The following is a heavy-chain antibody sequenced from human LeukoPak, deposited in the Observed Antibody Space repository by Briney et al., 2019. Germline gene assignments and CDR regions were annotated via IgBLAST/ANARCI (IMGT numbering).Heavy chain of an antibody. CDR2: INGDGSST. V-gene: IGHV3-74*01. CDR3: ARGRYCSSTSCYWIDY. CDR1: GFTFSSYW. Sequence: GGSLRLSCAASGFTFSSYWMHWVRHAPGKGRVWVARINGDGSSTSYADSVKGRFTIPRDNAKNTLYLQMNSLRAEDTAVYYCARGRYCSSTSCYWIDYWGQGTLVTVSS. J-gene: IGHJ4*02. D-gene: IGHD2-2*01.